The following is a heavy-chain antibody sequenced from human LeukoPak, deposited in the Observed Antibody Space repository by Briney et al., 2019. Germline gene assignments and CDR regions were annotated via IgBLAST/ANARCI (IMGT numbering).Heavy chain of an antibody. V-gene: IGHV4-59*01. CDR2: IYYSGST. Sequence: SETLSLTCTVSGGSISSYYWSWIRQPPGKGREWIGYIYYSGSTNYNPPLKSRVTISVDTSKNQFSLKLSSVTAADTAVYYCARDILGEQLVDWYFDLWGRGTLVTVSS. CDR3: ARDILGEQLVDWYFDL. J-gene: IGHJ2*01. D-gene: IGHD6-13*01. CDR1: GGSISSYY.